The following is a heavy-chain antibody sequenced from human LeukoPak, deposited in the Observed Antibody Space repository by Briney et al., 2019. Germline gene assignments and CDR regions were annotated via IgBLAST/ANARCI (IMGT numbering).Heavy chain of an antibody. J-gene: IGHJ4*02. Sequence: PSDTLSLTCTVSGCSFSIDNYYWSWIRPPPGKGLEWIGYIYNSGSNKYNTSLKSRVTISIDTSKNQFSLKLSSVTAADTAVYYCARVGVSYFDYWGEGTLVTVST. D-gene: IGHD3-16*01. CDR1: GCSFSIDNYY. CDR2: IYNSGSN. CDR3: ARVGVSYFDY. V-gene: IGHV4-61*01.